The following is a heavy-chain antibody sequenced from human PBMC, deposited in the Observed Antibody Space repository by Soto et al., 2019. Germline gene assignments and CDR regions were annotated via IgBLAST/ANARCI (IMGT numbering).Heavy chain of an antibody. CDR1: GFTFSSYA. CDR3: AKYYGDVGRYYYYYGMDV. V-gene: IGHV3-23*01. D-gene: IGHD4-17*01. J-gene: IGHJ6*02. CDR2: ISGSGGGT. Sequence: EVQLLESGGGLVQPGGSLRLSCAASGFTFSSYAMSWVRQAPGKGLEWVSAISGSGGGTYYADSVKGRFTISRDNSKNTLYLQMNSLRAEDTAVYYCAKYYGDVGRYYYYYGMDVWGQGTTVTVSS.